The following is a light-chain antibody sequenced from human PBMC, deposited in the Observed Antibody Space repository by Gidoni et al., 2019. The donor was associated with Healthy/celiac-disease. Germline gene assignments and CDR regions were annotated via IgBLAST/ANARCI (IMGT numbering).Light chain of an antibody. J-gene: IGKJ3*01. Sequence: DIQMPQSPSSLSASVGDRVTITCRASQSISSYLNWYQQKPGKAPKLLIYAASSLQSGVPSRFSGSGSGTDFTLTISSLQPEDFATYYCQQSYSTPLTFGPGTKVEIK. V-gene: IGKV1-39*01. CDR3: QQSYSTPLT. CDR2: AAS. CDR1: QSISSY.